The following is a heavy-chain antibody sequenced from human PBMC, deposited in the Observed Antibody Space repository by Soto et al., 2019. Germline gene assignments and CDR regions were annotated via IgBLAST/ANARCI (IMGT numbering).Heavy chain of an antibody. CDR3: AKGRGRFKSGVQKTFDS. V-gene: IGHV3-23*01. CDR1: GFIFYTYA. Sequence: SXRLSCVSSGFIFYTYAMSWVRQAPVNGLEWVSAISGSGGTTYYADSVKGRLTISRDNSKNILYLQLNSLRVEDTAVYYCAKGRGRFKSGVQKTFDSWGQGTLVTVSS. D-gene: IGHD2-8*01. J-gene: IGHJ4*02. CDR2: ISGSGGTT.